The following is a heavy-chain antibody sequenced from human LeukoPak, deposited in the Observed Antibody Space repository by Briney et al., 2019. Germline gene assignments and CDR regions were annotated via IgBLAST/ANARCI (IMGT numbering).Heavy chain of an antibody. CDR3: AKGRQARWLQSLFDY. Sequence: GGSLRLSCAASGFTFSSYAMSWVRQAPGKGLEWVSGISGSGDTTYYADSVKGQFTISRDNSKNTLYLQMNSLRAEDTAVYYCAKGRQARWLQSLFDYWGQGTLVTVSS. CDR2: ISGSGDTT. D-gene: IGHD5-24*01. V-gene: IGHV3-23*01. J-gene: IGHJ4*02. CDR1: GFTFSSYA.